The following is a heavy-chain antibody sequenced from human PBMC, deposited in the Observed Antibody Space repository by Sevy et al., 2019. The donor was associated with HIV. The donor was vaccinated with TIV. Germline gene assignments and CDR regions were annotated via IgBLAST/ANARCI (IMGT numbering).Heavy chain of an antibody. J-gene: IGHJ4*02. V-gene: IGHV1-18*01. Sequence: ASVKVSCKASGYTFISYAINWVRQAPGQGLEWMGWISAYNGNTNYAQKLQGRVTMTTDTSSSTAYMELRSLRSDDTAVYYCARSYGSGNYYGYWGQGTLVTASS. CDR3: ARSYGSGNYYGY. D-gene: IGHD3-10*01. CDR1: GYTFISYA. CDR2: ISAYNGNT.